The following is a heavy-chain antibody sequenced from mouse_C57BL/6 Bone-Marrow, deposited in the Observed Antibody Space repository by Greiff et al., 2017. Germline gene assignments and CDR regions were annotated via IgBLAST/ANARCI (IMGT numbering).Heavy chain of an antibody. V-gene: IGHV14-4*01. Sequence: VQLQQSGAELVRPGASVKLSCTASGFNIKDDYMHWVKQRPEQGLEWIGWIDPENGDTEYASKFQGKATITADTSSNTAYLQLSSLTSEDTAVYYCTTPDGPYAMDYWGQGTSVTVSS. CDR1: GFNIKDDY. CDR2: IDPENGDT. J-gene: IGHJ4*01. D-gene: IGHD2-3*01. CDR3: TTPDGPYAMDY.